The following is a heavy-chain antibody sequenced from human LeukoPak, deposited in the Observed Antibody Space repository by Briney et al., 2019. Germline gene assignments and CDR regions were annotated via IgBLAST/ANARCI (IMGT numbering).Heavy chain of an antibody. V-gene: IGHV3-74*01. J-gene: IGHJ4*02. CDR2: INSDGSST. D-gene: IGHD6-6*01. Sequence: GGSLRLSCEATGFTFRSTFMNWVRQTPGKGLVWVSRINSDGSSTSYADSVKGRFTISRDNAKNTLYLQMNSLRAEDTAVYYCARLAARHGGSDYWGQGTLVTVSS. CDR1: GFTFRSTF. CDR3: ARLAARHGGSDY.